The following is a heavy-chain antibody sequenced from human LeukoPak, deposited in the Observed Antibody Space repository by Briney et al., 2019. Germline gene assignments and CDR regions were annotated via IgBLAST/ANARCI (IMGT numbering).Heavy chain of an antibody. Sequence: SVKVSCKASGGTFSSYAISWVRQAPGQGLEWMGGVIPMFAAANYAPKFQDRVTITADESTSTAYMELRSLRSEDTAVYHCARGLHGDYGYFDYWGQGTLVTVSS. J-gene: IGHJ4*02. D-gene: IGHD4-17*01. V-gene: IGHV1-69*13. CDR2: VIPMFAAA. CDR1: GGTFSSYA. CDR3: ARGLHGDYGYFDY.